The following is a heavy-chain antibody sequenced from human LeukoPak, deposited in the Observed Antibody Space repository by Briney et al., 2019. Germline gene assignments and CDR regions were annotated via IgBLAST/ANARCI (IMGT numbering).Heavy chain of an antibody. J-gene: IGHJ4*02. CDR3: ASAGLTYGSGSYFVY. V-gene: IGHV3-30*02. CDR2: IRYDGSNK. Sequence: GGSLRLSCAASGFTFSNYGMHWVRQAPGKGLEWVAFIRYDGSNKYHADSVKGRFTISRDNAKNSLYLQMNSLRAEDAALYYCASAGLTYGSGSYFVYWGQGTLVTVSS. D-gene: IGHD3-10*01. CDR1: GFTFSNYG.